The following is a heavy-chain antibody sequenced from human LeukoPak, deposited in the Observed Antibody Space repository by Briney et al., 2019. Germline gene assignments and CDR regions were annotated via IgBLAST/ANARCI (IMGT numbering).Heavy chain of an antibody. CDR1: GYIFTAYY. Sequence: GASVKVSCKASGYIFTAYYMHWVRQAPGQGLEWMAWINPNSGGTDYAQNFQGRVTMTSDTSITTAYMELSSLRSDDTAVYFCARPSKGSGPNWFDTWGQGTLVTVSS. D-gene: IGHD2-15*01. J-gene: IGHJ5*02. CDR2: INPNSGGT. CDR3: ARPSKGSGPNWFDT. V-gene: IGHV1-2*02.